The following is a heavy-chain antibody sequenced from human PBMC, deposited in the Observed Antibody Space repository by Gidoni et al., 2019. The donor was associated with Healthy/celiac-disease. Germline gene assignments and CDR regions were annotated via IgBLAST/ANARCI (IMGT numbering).Heavy chain of an antibody. D-gene: IGHD3-22*01. CDR2: ISSSGSTI. CDR1: GFTFSDYY. CDR3: ARVGDSSGYYFVGAFDI. Sequence: QVHLVASGGGLVQPGGSLRLSCAASGFTFSDYYMSWIRQAPGKGLEWVSYISSSGSTIYYADSVKGRFTISRDNAKNSLYLQMNSLRAEDTAVYYCARVGDSSGYYFVGAFDIWGQGTMVTVSS. V-gene: IGHV3-11*01. J-gene: IGHJ3*02.